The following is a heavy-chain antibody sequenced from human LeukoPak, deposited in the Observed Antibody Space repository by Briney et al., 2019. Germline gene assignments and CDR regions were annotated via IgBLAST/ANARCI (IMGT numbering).Heavy chain of an antibody. V-gene: IGHV4-59*01. J-gene: IGHJ4*02. CDR1: GGSISSYY. Sequence: SETLSLTCTVPGGSISSYYWSWIRQPPGKGLEWIGYIHYSGSTNYNPSLKSRVTISVDTSKNQFSLKLSSVTAADTAVYYCAREQYADLIFDSWGQGTLVTVSS. CDR3: AREQYADLIFDS. D-gene: IGHD4-17*01. CDR2: IHYSGST.